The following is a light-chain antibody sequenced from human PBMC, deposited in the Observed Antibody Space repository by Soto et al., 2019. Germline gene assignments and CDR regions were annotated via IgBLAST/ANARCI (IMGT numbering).Light chain of an antibody. V-gene: IGKV1-39*01. CDR3: QQSYSTPWT. J-gene: IGKJ1*01. Sequence: DIQMTQSPSSLSASVGDRVTITCRASQSISTYLNWYQQKAGKAPKILIYAASSLQSGVPSRFSGSGSGRDFSLTTSSLQPEDFATYTCQQSYSTPWTLGQGNKVDTK. CDR2: AAS. CDR1: QSISTY.